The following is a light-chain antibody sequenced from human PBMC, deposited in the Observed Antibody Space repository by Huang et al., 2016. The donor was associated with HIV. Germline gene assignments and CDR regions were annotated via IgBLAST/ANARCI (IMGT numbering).Light chain of an antibody. V-gene: IGKV3D-15*01. CDR2: GAS. CDR1: QGVANN. CDR3: QQYNNWPPWT. J-gene: IGKJ1*01. Sequence: EIVMTQSPGTLSVSPGERATLPCRASQGVANNVAWYQQKPGQPPRLLIHGASTRATGIPARFSGSASGTEFTLTISSLQTEDFAIYYCQQYNNWPPWTFGQGT.